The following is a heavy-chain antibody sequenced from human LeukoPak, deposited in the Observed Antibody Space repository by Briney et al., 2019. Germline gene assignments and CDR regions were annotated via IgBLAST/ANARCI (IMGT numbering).Heavy chain of an antibody. CDR2: ISYDGSNK. CDR1: GLTFSSYA. V-gene: IGHV3-30-3*01. J-gene: IGHJ6*02. D-gene: IGHD2-2*02. Sequence: PGGSLRLSCAASGLTFSSYAMHWVRQAPGKGLEWVAVISYDGSNKYYADSVKGRFTISRDNSKNTLYLQMNSLRAVDTAVYYCATGGVVVPAAIQGKYYYYGMDVWGLGTTVTVSS. CDR3: ATGGVVVPAAIQGKYYYYGMDV.